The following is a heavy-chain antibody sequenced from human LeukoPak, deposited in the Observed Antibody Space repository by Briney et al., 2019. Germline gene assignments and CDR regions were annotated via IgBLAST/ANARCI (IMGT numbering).Heavy chain of an antibody. D-gene: IGHD5-12*01. CDR1: GYTFTGHY. Sequence: AALKVSCTASGYTFTGHYMHWVRQAPGQGLGWMGWINPKSGGTNYAQKFPGRVTMTRDTSISTAYMELSRLRSDDTAVYHCASVTLSAYDGDYRGQGTLVTVSS. J-gene: IGHJ4*02. CDR2: INPKSGGT. V-gene: IGHV1-2*02. CDR3: ASVTLSAYDGDY.